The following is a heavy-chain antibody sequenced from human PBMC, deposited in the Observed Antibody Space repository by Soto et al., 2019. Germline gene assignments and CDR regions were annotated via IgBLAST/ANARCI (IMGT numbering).Heavy chain of an antibody. Sequence: GGSLKLSCAASGFTFSSYGMHWVRQAPGKGLEWVAVISYDGSNKYYADSVKGRFTISRDNSKNTLYLQMNSLRAEDTAVYYCARDYGDFWGYYFDYWGQGTLVTVSS. CDR2: ISYDGSNK. V-gene: IGHV3-30*03. D-gene: IGHD4-17*01. CDR1: GFTFSSYG. CDR3: ARDYGDFWGYYFDY. J-gene: IGHJ4*02.